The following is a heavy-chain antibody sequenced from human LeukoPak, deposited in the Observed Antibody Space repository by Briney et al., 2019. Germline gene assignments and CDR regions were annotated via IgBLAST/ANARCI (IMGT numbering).Heavy chain of an antibody. J-gene: IGHJ4*02. Sequence: PGGSLRLSCAASGFTFTNYDMHWVRQAAGKGLEWVSDIGTAGDTYYPASVMGRLTISRENAKSSLYLQINSLSAGDTAVYYCASSPAYSSSWYAIDNWGQGTLVTVSS. CDR3: ASSPAYSSSWYAIDN. CDR2: IGTAGDT. CDR1: GFTFTNYD. V-gene: IGHV3-13*01. D-gene: IGHD6-13*01.